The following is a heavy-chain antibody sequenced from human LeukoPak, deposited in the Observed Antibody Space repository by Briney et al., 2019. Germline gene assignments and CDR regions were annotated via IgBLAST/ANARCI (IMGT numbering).Heavy chain of an antibody. V-gene: IGHV3-7*01. CDR2: IKQDGSEK. CDR3: ARAKVTYYDFWSGYTYYYYMDV. J-gene: IGHJ6*03. D-gene: IGHD3-3*01. Sequence: GGSLRLSCAASGFTFSSYWMSWVRQAPGKGLEWVANIKQDGSEKYYVDSVKGRFTIPRDNAKNSLYLQMNSLRAEDTAVYYCARAKVTYYDFWSGYTYYYYMDVWGKGTTVTVSS. CDR1: GFTFSSYW.